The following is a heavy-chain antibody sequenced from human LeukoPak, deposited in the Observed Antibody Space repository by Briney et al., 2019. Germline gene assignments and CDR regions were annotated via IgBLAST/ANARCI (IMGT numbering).Heavy chain of an antibody. CDR2: IYYSGST. CDR3: ARRDIMIARGDFDY. Sequence: SETLSLTCTVSGGSISSYYWSWIRQPPGEGLEWIGYIYYSGSTYYNPSLKSRVTISVDTSKNQFSLKLSSVTAADTAVYYCARRDIMIARGDFDYWGQGTLVTVSS. V-gene: IGHV4-59*12. CDR1: GGSISSYY. J-gene: IGHJ4*02. D-gene: IGHD3-16*01.